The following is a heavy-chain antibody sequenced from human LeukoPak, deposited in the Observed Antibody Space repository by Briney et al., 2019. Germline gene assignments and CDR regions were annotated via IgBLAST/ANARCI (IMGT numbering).Heavy chain of an antibody. J-gene: IGHJ6*03. Sequence: GSLRLSCAASGFTFSNYNMNWVRQAPGKGLEWVSSITSTSSYIYYADSVKGRFTISRDNAKNSLYLQMNSLRAEDTAVYYCARIRWELPVCRYYYYYMDVWGKGTTVTVSS. CDR2: ITSTSSYI. CDR1: GFTFSNYN. V-gene: IGHV3-21*01. D-gene: IGHD1-26*01. CDR3: ARIRWELPVCRYYYYYMDV.